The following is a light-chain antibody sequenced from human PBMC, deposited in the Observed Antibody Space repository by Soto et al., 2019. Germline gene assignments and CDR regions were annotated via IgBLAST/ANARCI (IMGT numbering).Light chain of an antibody. CDR1: QSVSSY. CDR3: QQYNNWPLT. V-gene: IGKV3-11*01. J-gene: IGKJ4*01. CDR2: DAS. Sequence: EIVLTQSPATLSLSPGERATLSCSASQSVSSYLAWYQQKPGQAPRLLIYDASNRATGIPARFSGSGSGTDFTLTISSLEPEDFAVYYCQQYNNWPLTFGGGTKVDIK.